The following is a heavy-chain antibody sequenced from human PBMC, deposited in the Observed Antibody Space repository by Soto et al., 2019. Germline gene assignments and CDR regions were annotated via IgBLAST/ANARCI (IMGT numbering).Heavy chain of an antibody. CDR3: AGGIVVGTAAMREVSWYLGY. CDR1: GGSFSGYY. V-gene: IGHV4-34*01. Sequence: QVQLQQWGAGLLKPSETLSLTCAVYGGSFSGYYWSWIRPPPGKGLEWIGEINHSGSTNYNPSLKGRVTTSGDTAKNPFSPKLSSGTAPDTAGNYWAGGIVVGTAAMREVSWYLGYLGQGTLVTVSS. J-gene: IGHJ4*02. D-gene: IGHD2-2*01. CDR2: INHSGST.